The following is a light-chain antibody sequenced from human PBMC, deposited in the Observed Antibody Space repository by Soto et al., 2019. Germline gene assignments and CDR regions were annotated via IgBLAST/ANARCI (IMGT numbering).Light chain of an antibody. CDR2: EGS. V-gene: IGLV2-23*01. CDR1: SSDVGSYNL. Sequence: QSVLTQPASVSGSPGQSITISCTGTSSDVGSYNLVSWYQQHPGKAPKLMIYEGSKRPSGVSNRFSGSKSDNTASLTISGLQAEDEADYYCRPYAGSSSSVLGTGTKVTVL. CDR3: RPYAGSSSSV. J-gene: IGLJ1*01.